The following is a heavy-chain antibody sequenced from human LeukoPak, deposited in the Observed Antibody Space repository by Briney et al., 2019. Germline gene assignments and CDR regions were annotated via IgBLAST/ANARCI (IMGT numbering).Heavy chain of an antibody. CDR2: INHSGST. CDR1: GGSISDYY. Sequence: SETLSLTCTVSGGSISDYYWSWIRQPPGKGLEWIGEINHSGSTNYNPSLKSRVTISVDTSKNQFSLKLSSVTAADTAVYYCARVPSRPMRQRGSSVGATRVWQRKSDAFDIWGQGTMVTVSS. CDR3: ARVPSRPMRQRGSSVGATRVWQRKSDAFDI. V-gene: IGHV4-34*01. D-gene: IGHD1-26*01. J-gene: IGHJ3*02.